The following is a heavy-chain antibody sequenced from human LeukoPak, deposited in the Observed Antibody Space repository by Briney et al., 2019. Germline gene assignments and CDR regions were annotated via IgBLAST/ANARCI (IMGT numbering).Heavy chain of an antibody. CDR1: GFTSSSYA. D-gene: IGHD2-15*01. Sequence: GRSLRLSCAASGFTSSSYAMHWVRQAPGKGLEWVAVISYDGSNKYYADSVKGRFTIPKDNSRNTLYLQKNSRRAENTAVYFCARCRDMVVSNDAFDIWGQGTMVTVSS. CDR2: ISYDGSNK. CDR3: ARCRDMVVSNDAFDI. V-gene: IGHV3-30*04. J-gene: IGHJ3*02.